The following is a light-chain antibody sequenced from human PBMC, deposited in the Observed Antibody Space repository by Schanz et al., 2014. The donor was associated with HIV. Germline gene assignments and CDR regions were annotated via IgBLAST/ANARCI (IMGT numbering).Light chain of an antibody. Sequence: DIQMTQSPSTLSASVGDRVTITCRASQNIGKWLTWYQQKPGKAPNLLIYQASTLEIGVSSRFSGSGSGTEFTLIISSLQPDDFATYFCLHYNDFTSTFGQGTKLEIK. V-gene: IGKV1-5*03. CDR3: LHYNDFTST. CDR1: QNIGKW. CDR2: QAS. J-gene: IGKJ2*01.